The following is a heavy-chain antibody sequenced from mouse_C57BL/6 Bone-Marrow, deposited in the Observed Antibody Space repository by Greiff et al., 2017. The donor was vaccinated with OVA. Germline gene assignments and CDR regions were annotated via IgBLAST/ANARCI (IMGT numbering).Heavy chain of an antibody. CDR2: IYPGGGYT. Sequence: VKLQESGAELVRPGTSVKMSCKASGYTFTNYWIGWAKQRPGHGLEWIGDIYPGGGYTNYNEKFKGKATLTADKSSSTAYMQFSSLTSEDSAIYYCARRGVYDGYLYYAMDYWGQGTSVTVSS. D-gene: IGHD2-3*01. CDR1: GYTFTNYW. CDR3: ARRGVYDGYLYYAMDY. V-gene: IGHV1-63*01. J-gene: IGHJ4*01.